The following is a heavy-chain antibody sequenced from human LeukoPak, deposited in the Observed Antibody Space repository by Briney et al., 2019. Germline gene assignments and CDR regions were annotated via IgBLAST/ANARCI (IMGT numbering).Heavy chain of an antibody. CDR3: AKIYRDSDYDILTGYPLTDYGMDV. Sequence: SETLSLTCTVSGGSISSYYWSWIRQPPGKGLEWIGYIYYSGSTNYNPSLKSRVTISVDTSKNQFSLKLSSVTAADTAVYYCAKIYRDSDYDILTGYPLTDYGMDVWGQGTTVTVSS. D-gene: IGHD3-9*01. J-gene: IGHJ6*02. CDR1: GGSISSYY. CDR2: IYYSGST. V-gene: IGHV4-59*01.